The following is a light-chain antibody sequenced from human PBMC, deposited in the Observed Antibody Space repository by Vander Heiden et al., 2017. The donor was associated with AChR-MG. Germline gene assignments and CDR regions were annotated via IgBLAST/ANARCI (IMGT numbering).Light chain of an antibody. CDR3: QQYGNSPWT. J-gene: IGKJ1*01. V-gene: IGKV3-20*01. CDR2: DAS. Sequence: EIVLTQSPGTLSLSPGERATLSCRASQSVSSSYLAWYQQKPGQAPRLLIYDASSRATGIPDSFSGSGSGTDFTLTISRLEPEDFAVYYCQQYGNSPWTFGQGTKVEIK. CDR1: QSVSSSY.